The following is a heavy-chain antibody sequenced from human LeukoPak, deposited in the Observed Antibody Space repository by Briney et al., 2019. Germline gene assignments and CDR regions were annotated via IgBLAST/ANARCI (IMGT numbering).Heavy chain of an antibody. D-gene: IGHD2-2*01. V-gene: IGHV3-30-3*02. CDR1: GFTFSSYA. CDR2: ISYDGSNK. Sequence: GGSLRLSCAASGFTFSSYAMHWVRQAPGKGLEWVAVISYDGSNKYYADSVKGRFTISRDNSKNTLYLQMNNLRAEDTAMYYCVKPPYCTTTSCHPNGFGYWGQGTLVTVSS. CDR3: VKPPYCTTTSCHPNGFGY. J-gene: IGHJ4*02.